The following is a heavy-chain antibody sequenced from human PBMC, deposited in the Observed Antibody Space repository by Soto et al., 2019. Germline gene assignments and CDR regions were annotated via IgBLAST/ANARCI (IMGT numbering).Heavy chain of an antibody. CDR2: LNPKSGMT. D-gene: IGHD1-26*01. CDR1: GYTFTTYD. J-gene: IGHJ4*02. V-gene: IGHV1-8*01. Sequence: QVQLVQSGPEVKKPGASVKVSCKASGYTFTTYDFNWVRQAPGQGLEWMGWLNPKSGMTGSAQKCQGRVTMTNDSSIRTVYMEMSSLRSEDTAVYYCARVAGSPDYWGQGTLVTVSS. CDR3: ARVAGSPDY.